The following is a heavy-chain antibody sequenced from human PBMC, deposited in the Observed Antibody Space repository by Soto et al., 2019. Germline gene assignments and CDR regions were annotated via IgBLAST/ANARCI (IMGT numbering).Heavy chain of an antibody. CDR1: GFTVSSNY. Sequence: EVQLVESGGGLVQPGGSLRLSCAASGFTVSSNYMSWVRQAPGKGLEWVSVIYSGGSTYHADSVKGRFTISRDNSTNKFFLQFNSLSAEDTAVYYWASGLYSVWHYFDYWGKGTLVIVSS. V-gene: IGHV3-66*01. CDR2: IYSGGST. D-gene: IGHD5-12*01. CDR3: ASGLYSVWHYFDY. J-gene: IGHJ4*02.